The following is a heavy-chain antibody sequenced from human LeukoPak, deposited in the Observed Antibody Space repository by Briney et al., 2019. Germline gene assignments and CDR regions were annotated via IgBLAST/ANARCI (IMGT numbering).Heavy chain of an antibody. CDR1: GGSISSSSYY. CDR3: ARAVRGRYCSSTSCRYNWFDP. CDR2: IYYSGNT. Sequence: PSETLSLTCTVSGGSISSSSYYWGWIRQPPGKGLEWIGSIYYSGNTYYNPSLKSRVTISVDTSKNQFSLKLSSVTAADTAVYYCARAVRGRYCSSTSCRYNWFDPWGQGTLVTVSS. D-gene: IGHD2-2*01. J-gene: IGHJ5*02. V-gene: IGHV4-39*07.